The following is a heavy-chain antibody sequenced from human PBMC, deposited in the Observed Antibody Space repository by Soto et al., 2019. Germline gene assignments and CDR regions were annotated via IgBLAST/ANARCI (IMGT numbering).Heavy chain of an antibody. D-gene: IGHD4-4*01. Sequence: ASVKVSCKGIGYTFTSYGISWVRQAPGQGLEWMGWIRPNDGHTNYAQKFQDRVTMTRDTSTTTVYMDLRSLGSDDTAVYYCAIVGSGDYSDFDYWGQGTLVTVSS. J-gene: IGHJ4*02. CDR3: AIVGSGDYSDFDY. CDR1: GYTFTSYG. V-gene: IGHV1-18*01. CDR2: IRPNDGHT.